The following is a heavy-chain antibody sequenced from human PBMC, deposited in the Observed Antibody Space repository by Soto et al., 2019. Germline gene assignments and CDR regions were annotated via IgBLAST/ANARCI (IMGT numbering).Heavy chain of an antibody. CDR3: ARRITVAGTYDAFDI. CDR1: GFTVSSNY. J-gene: IGHJ3*02. CDR2: IYSGGST. D-gene: IGHD6-19*01. V-gene: IGHV3-66*01. Sequence: GGSLRLSCAASGFTVSSNYMSWVRQAPGKGLEWVSVIYSGGSTYYADSVKGRFTISRDNSKNTLYLQMNSLGAEDTAVYYCARRITVAGTYDAFDIWGQGTMVTVSS.